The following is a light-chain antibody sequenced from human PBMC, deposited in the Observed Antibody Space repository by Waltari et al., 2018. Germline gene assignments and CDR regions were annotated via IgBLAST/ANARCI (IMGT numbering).Light chain of an antibody. V-gene: IGKV3-11*01. CDR3: QQRRNWPLT. J-gene: IGKJ4*01. CDR1: QSVEMY. Sequence: SCRASQSVEMYLAWYQQRPGQAPRLLIYDTSNRATDIPARFSGSGSETDFSLTISSLEPEDFAVYYCQQRRNWPLTFGGGTKVEIK. CDR2: DTS.